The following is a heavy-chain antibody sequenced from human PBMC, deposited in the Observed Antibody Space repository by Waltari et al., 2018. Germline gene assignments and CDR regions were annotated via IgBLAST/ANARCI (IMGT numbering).Heavy chain of an antibody. CDR2: ISMYGSDT. CDR3: ARVSRRTYRSPVPGRHYYDGMDV. CDR1: GFTFSSFW. V-gene: IGHV3-74*03. J-gene: IGHJ6*02. Sequence: EEQLVESGGGLVQPGDSLRLSCAASGFTFSSFWLTWVRQAPGQGPLWGSRISMYGSDTTYADSVKGRFTISRDNARNTLYLQMNRLRAEDTAVYFCARVSRRTYRSPVPGRHYYDGMDVWGQGTTVTVSS. D-gene: IGHD3-16*01.